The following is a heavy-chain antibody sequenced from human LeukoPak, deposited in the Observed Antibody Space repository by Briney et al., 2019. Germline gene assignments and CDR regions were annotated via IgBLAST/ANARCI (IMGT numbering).Heavy chain of an antibody. CDR1: GFTFSNYS. V-gene: IGHV3-21*01. J-gene: IGHJ4*02. Sequence: GGSLRLSCAASGFTFSNYSMNWVRQAPGKGLEWVSSISSSSSYIYYADSVKGRFTISRDNAKNSLYLQMNSLRAEDTAVYYCARESGSSRFFDYWGQGTLVTVSS. D-gene: IGHD6-6*01. CDR3: ARESGSSRFFDY. CDR2: ISSSSSYI.